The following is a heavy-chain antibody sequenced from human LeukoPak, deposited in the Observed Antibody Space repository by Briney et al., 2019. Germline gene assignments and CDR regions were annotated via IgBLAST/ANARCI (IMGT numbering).Heavy chain of an antibody. V-gene: IGHV4-39*07. J-gene: IGHJ4*02. CDR2: IEASGNT. D-gene: IGHD3-22*01. CDR3: AREGLFDYFDY. Sequence: PSETLSLTCTVSGGSISSSSYYWGWIRQPPGKGLEWIGRIEASGNTNYNPSLKSRVTISVDTSKNQFSLKLSSVTAADTAVYYCAREGLFDYFDYWGQGTLVTVSS. CDR1: GGSISSSSYY.